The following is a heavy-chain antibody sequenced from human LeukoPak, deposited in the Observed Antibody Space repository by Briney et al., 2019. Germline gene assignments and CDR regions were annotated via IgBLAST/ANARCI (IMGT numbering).Heavy chain of an antibody. V-gene: IGHV6-1*01. CDR3: ASHPEYKSAAGISDYGMDV. D-gene: IGHD6-13*01. CDR1: GDSVSSNSAA. Sequence: SQTLSLTCAISGDSVSSNSAAWNWLRQSPSRGLEWLGRTYYRSKWYNDYAVSVKSLITINPDTSKNQFSLQLNSVTPEDTAVYYCASHPEYKSAAGISDYGMDVWGQGTTVTVSS. J-gene: IGHJ6*02. CDR2: TYYRSKWYN.